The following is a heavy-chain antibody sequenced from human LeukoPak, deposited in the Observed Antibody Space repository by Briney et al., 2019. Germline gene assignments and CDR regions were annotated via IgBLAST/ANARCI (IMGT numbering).Heavy chain of an antibody. CDR1: GDSISTGGYY. CDR3: ARVIVVVPIGVYHYYAMDV. Sequence: SETLSLTCTVSGDSISTGGYYWAWIRQHRERGLEWIGYIYYSGSTHYNPSLQSRVTISVDTSKNQFSLNLNSVTAADTAVYYCARVIVVVPIGVYHYYAMDVWGQGTTVTVSS. D-gene: IGHD2-2*01. V-gene: IGHV4-31*03. J-gene: IGHJ6*02. CDR2: IYYSGST.